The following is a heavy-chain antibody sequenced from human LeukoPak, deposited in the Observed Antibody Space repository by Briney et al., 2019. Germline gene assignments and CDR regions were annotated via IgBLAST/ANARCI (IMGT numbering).Heavy chain of an antibody. CDR1: GFTFSSCG. CDR3: ATETIGRHYDY. CDR2: IGATGTDT. D-gene: IGHD1-14*01. J-gene: IGHJ4*02. Sequence: GGSLRLSCAASGFTFSSCGFNWVRQAPGKGLEWVSSIGATGTDTYYADSVRGRFTISRDNAKNSMYLQMDSLRDEDTAVYYCATETIGRHYDYWGQGTLLTVSS. V-gene: IGHV3-21*01.